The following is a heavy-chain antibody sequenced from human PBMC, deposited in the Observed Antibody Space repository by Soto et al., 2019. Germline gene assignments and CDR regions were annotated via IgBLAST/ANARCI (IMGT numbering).Heavy chain of an antibody. J-gene: IGHJ4*02. D-gene: IGHD3-9*01. CDR2: IFASSTTI. CDR3: ARDRDWAFDY. CDR1: GFTVSSNY. Sequence: GGSLRLSCAVSGFTVSSNYMVWVRQAPGKGLEWVSYIFASSTTIYYADSVKGRFTVSRDNTQNSLFLLMNSLRAEDTAVYYCARDRDWAFDYWGQGTLVTVSS. V-gene: IGHV3-48*04.